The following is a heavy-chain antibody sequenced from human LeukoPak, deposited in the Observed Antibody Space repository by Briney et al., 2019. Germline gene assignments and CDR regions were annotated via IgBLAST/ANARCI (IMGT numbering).Heavy chain of an antibody. CDR1: GFTFSDYY. V-gene: IGHV3-11*04. J-gene: IGHJ4*02. Sequence: GGSLRLSCAASGFTFSDYYMSWNRQAPGKGLEWVSYISSSGSMISDADSVKGRFTISRDNAKKSLYLQMNSLRAEDTAVYYCARDEYIHGDLTNFDSWGQGTLVIVSS. CDR3: ARDEYIHGDLTNFDS. CDR2: ISSSGSMI. D-gene: IGHD4-17*01.